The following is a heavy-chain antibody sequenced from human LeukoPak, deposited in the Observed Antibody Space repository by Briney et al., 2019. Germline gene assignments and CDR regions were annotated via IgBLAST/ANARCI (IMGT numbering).Heavy chain of an antibody. D-gene: IGHD3-22*01. CDR3: AREIVVAQSDAFDI. V-gene: IGHV1-69*04. CDR1: GGTFSSYA. Sequence: SVRVSCKASGGTFSSYAISWVRQAPGQGLEWMGRIIPILGIANYAQKFQGRVTITADKSTSTAYMELSSLRSEDTAVYYCAREIVVAQSDAFDIWGQGTMVTVSS. J-gene: IGHJ3*02. CDR2: IIPILGIA.